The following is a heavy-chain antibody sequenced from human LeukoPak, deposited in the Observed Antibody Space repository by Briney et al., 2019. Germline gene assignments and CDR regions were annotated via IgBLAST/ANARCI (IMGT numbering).Heavy chain of an antibody. D-gene: IGHD3-22*01. Sequence: GGSLRLSCAASGFTFSSYEMNWVRQAPGKRLEWVSAISGSGGSTYYADSVKGRFTISRDNSKNTLFLQMNSLRAEDTAIYYCAKDQEVVVITWAVDYWGQGTLVTVSS. CDR1: GFTFSSYE. V-gene: IGHV3-23*01. CDR2: ISGSGGST. J-gene: IGHJ4*02. CDR3: AKDQEVVVITWAVDY.